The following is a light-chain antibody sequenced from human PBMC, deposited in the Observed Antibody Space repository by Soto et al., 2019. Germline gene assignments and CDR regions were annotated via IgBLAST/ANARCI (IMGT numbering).Light chain of an antibody. CDR1: QSISSN. V-gene: IGKV3-15*01. CDR3: QHYSNWPQT. Sequence: EIVMTQSPATLSVSPGEIATLSCRASQSISSNLAWYQHKPGQAPRLLIFGASTRATGVPPRFSGGGSGTEFTLTISRRQSEDFGFYYFQHYSNWPQTFGQGTKVEI. CDR2: GAS. J-gene: IGKJ1*01.